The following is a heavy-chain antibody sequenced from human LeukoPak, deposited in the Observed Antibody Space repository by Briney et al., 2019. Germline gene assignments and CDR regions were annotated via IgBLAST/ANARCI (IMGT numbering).Heavy chain of an antibody. J-gene: IGHJ5*02. Sequence: PGGSLRLSCAASGFTFSSYSMNWVRQAPGKGLEWVSSISSSSSYIYYADSVKGRFTISRDNAKNSLYLQMNSLRAEDTAVYYCARESLAAYNWFDPWGQGTLVTVSS. CDR3: ARESLAAYNWFDP. CDR1: GFTFSSYS. V-gene: IGHV3-21*01. CDR2: ISSSSSYI. D-gene: IGHD2-15*01.